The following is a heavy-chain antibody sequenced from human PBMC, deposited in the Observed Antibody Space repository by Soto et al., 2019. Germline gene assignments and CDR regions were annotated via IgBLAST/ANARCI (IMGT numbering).Heavy chain of an antibody. Sequence: QVQLVQSGAEVKKPGSSVKVSCKASGGSFSSYAFTWVRLAPGQGLECMGGIVPIFATPNYAQKLQGRVTXTXXRSTNTVYMELSSLTSEDTALYCCAREGRGRHFDYWGQGTLVTVSS. CDR3: AREGRGRHFDY. V-gene: IGHV1-69*14. D-gene: IGHD5-12*01. CDR1: GGSFSSYA. J-gene: IGHJ4*02. CDR2: IVPIFATP.